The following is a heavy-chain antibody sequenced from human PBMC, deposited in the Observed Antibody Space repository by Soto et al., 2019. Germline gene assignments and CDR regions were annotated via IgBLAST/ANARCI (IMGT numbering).Heavy chain of an antibody. CDR3: EREMGMVVVVGAFDI. CDR2: ISSSSSYI. Sequence: GGSLRLSCAASGFTFSSYSMNWVRQAPGKGLEWVSSISSSSSYIYYADSVKGRFTISRDNAKNSLYLQMNSLRAEDTAAYYCEREMGMVVVVGAFDIWGQGTMVTVSS. D-gene: IGHD2-15*01. V-gene: IGHV3-21*01. J-gene: IGHJ3*02. CDR1: GFTFSSYS.